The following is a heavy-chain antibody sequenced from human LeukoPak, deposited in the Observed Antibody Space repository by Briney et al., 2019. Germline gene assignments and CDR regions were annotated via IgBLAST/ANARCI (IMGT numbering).Heavy chain of an antibody. CDR1: GFTVSSNY. CDR2: IYSGGST. Sequence: GGSLRLSCAASGFTVSSNYMSWVRQAPGKGLDWVSVIYSGGSTYYADSVKGRFTISRDNSKNTLYLQMNSLRAEDTAVYYCARENYYGSGSFSPHGMDVWGQGTTVTVSS. J-gene: IGHJ6*02. V-gene: IGHV3-53*01. D-gene: IGHD3-10*01. CDR3: ARENYYGSGSFSPHGMDV.